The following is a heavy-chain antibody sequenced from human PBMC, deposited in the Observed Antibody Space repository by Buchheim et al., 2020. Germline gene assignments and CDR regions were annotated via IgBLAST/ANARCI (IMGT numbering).Heavy chain of an antibody. CDR2: ISYDGSNK. Sequence: QVQLVESGGGVVQPGRSLRLSCAASGFTFSSYGMHWVRQAPGKGLEWVAVISYDGSNKYYADSVKGRFTISRDNSKKTLYLQMNSLRAEDTAVYYCANFGIGYSYGPPFDYWGQGTL. J-gene: IGHJ4*02. CDR1: GFTFSSYG. CDR3: ANFGIGYSYGPPFDY. V-gene: IGHV3-30*18. D-gene: IGHD5-18*01.